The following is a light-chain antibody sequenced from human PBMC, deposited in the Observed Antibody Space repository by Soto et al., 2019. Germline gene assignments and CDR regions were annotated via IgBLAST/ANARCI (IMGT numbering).Light chain of an antibody. Sequence: EVVLTQSPATLSLSPGERATLSCRASQTVNHYLAWFQQKPGQAPRLLIYDASNRATGIPARFSGSGSGTDFTLTISSLEPEDFAVYYCQQRYNWPPITFGQGTRLEIK. V-gene: IGKV3-11*01. J-gene: IGKJ5*01. CDR3: QQRYNWPPIT. CDR2: DAS. CDR1: QTVNHY.